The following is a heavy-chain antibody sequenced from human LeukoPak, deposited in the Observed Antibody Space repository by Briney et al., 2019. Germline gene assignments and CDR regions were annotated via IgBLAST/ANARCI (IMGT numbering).Heavy chain of an antibody. Sequence: GGSLRLSCAASGFTFSSYWMSWVRQAPGKGLEWVANIKQDGSEKYYVDSVKGRFTISRDNAKNSLYLQMNSLRAEDTAVYYCARDIGSSWYYAFDIWGQGTMVTVSS. V-gene: IGHV3-7*01. CDR3: ARDIGSSWYYAFDI. J-gene: IGHJ3*02. D-gene: IGHD6-13*01. CDR1: GFTFSSYW. CDR2: IKQDGSEK.